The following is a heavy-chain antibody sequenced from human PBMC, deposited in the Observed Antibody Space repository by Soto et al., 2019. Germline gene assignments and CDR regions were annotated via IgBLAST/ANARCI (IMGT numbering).Heavy chain of an antibody. D-gene: IGHD3-10*01. J-gene: IGHJ5*02. CDR3: ARGGTSGSAVFNWFDP. CDR1: GASVSTYS. V-gene: IGHV4-59*02. CDR2: IHYSGGT. Sequence: PSETLSLTCSVTGASVSTYSWGWIRQPPGKGLEWIGYIHYSGGTNYTPSLRSRVTISVDTSKNQLSLNLTSLTAADTAVYYCARGGTSGSAVFNWFDPWGQGTLVTVSS.